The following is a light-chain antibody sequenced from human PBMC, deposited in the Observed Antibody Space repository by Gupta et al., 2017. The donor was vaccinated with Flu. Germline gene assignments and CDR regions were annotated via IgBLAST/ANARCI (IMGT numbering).Light chain of an antibody. CDR2: EAS. V-gene: IGKV1-5*03. CDR1: QSISTW. J-gene: IGKJ4*01. Sequence: IQMTQSPATLSASVGDRGTSTCRASQSISTWLAWYQQKPGQAPKLLIYEASNIETGVPASFSGSGSGTEFTLTISSLQPDDFATYYCQQYIDLPHTFGGGTKVE. CDR3: QQYIDLPHT.